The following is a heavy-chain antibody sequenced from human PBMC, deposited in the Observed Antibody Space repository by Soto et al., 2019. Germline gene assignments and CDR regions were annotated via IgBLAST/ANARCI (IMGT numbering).Heavy chain of an antibody. CDR3: ARAQGVRNYYFDY. J-gene: IGHJ4*02. CDR2: IIPAFGTA. V-gene: IGHV1-69*13. CDR1: GGSFRSYA. D-gene: IGHD3-10*01. Sequence: SVKVSCKASGGSFRSYAFNWVRQAPGQGLEWMGGIIPAFGTANYAQKFQGRVTITADESTSTAYMELSSLRSEDTAVYYCARAQGVRNYYFDYWGQGTLVTVSS.